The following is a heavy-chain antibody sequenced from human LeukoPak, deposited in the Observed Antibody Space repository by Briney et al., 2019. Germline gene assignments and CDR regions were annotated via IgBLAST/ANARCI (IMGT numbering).Heavy chain of an antibody. D-gene: IGHD6-19*01. V-gene: IGHV4-34*01. Sequence: PETLSLTCAVYGGSFSDYYWTWIRQPPGEGLEWIGEVKHPGGTNYNPSLRGRVAISVDTSKNQFSLRLTSVTAADTSVFYCARGRGYSSGWGHYYYSLDVWGQGTAVTVSS. CDR2: VKHPGGT. CDR3: ARGRGYSSGWGHYYYSLDV. CDR1: GGSFSDYY. J-gene: IGHJ6*02.